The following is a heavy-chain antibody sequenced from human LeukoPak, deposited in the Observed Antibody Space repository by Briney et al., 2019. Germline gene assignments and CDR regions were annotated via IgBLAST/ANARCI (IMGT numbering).Heavy chain of an antibody. J-gene: IGHJ4*02. CDR2: INGSGSST. Sequence: PGGSLRLSCAASGFTFSSYAMSWVRQAPGKGLEWVSAINGSGSSTYYADSVKGRFTISRDNSKNTLYLQMNSLRAEDTAVYYCAKAIGYSSSWYDYWGQGTLVTVSS. D-gene: IGHD6-13*01. CDR1: GFTFSSYA. V-gene: IGHV3-23*01. CDR3: AKAIGYSSSWYDY.